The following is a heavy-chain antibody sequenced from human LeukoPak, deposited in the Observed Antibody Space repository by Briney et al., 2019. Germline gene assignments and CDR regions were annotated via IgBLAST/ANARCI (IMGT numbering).Heavy chain of an antibody. D-gene: IGHD6-13*01. V-gene: IGHV4-4*02. Sequence: SETLSLTCAVSGGSISSSTWWSWVRQAPGKGLEWIGEIYHSGSTKYSSSLNSRVTISVDKSKNQFSLKLSSVTAADTAVYFCARVSSIAASGYAFDTWGQGTLVTVSS. J-gene: IGHJ3*02. CDR2: IYHSGST. CDR1: GGSISSSTW. CDR3: ARVSSIAASGYAFDT.